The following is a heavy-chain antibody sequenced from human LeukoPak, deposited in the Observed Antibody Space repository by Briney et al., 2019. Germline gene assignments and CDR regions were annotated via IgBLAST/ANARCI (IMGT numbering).Heavy chain of an antibody. Sequence: GGSLRLSCADSGFTFSSFEMNWVRQAPGKGLEWVSYISSGGSTRYYADSVKGRFTISRDSAKNSLYLQMNSLRAEDTAVYYCAREGGWTFDYWGQGTLVTVSS. CDR2: ISSGGSTR. CDR1: GFTFSSFE. CDR3: AREGGWTFDY. V-gene: IGHV3-48*03. J-gene: IGHJ4*02. D-gene: IGHD2-15*01.